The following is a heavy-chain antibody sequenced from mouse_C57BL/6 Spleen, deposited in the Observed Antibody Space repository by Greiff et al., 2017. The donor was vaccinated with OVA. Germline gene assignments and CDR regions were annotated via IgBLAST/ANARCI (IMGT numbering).Heavy chain of an antibody. Sequence: QVQLQQPGAELVKPGASVKLSCKASGYTFTSYWMHWVKQRPGQGLEWIGMIHPNSGSTNYNEKFKSKATLTVDKSSSTAYMQLSSLTSEDSAVYYCARWAPFTTVYYFDYWGQGTTLTVSS. CDR2: IHPNSGST. CDR1: GYTFTSYW. V-gene: IGHV1-64*01. D-gene: IGHD1-1*01. J-gene: IGHJ2*01. CDR3: ARWAPFTTVYYFDY.